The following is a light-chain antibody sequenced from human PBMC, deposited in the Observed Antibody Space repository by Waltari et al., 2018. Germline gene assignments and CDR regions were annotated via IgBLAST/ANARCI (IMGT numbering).Light chain of an antibody. CDR2: GNN. CDR3: QSYDSSLSGVI. J-gene: IGLJ2*01. Sequence: QSVLTQPPSVSGAPGQRITISCTGTSSNIRAGHDVPSYLQLPGTAPKLLILGNNNRPSGVPDRFSASKSDTSASLAITGLQAEDEADYYCQSYDSSLSGVIFGGGTKLTVL. CDR1: SSNIRAGHD. V-gene: IGLV1-40*01.